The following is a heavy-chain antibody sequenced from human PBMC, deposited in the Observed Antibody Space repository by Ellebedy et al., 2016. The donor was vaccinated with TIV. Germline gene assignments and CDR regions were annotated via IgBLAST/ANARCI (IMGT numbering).Heavy chain of an antibody. J-gene: IGHJ5*02. D-gene: IGHD3-10*01. CDR3: AKDVEGYGSGSYYRWFDP. V-gene: IGHV3-23*01. CDR1: GFIFSSYA. Sequence: ESLKISXAASGFIFSSYAMTWVRQAPGKGLEWVSGITGSGGGTHYADSVKGRFTISRDNSKNTLYLQMNSLRAEDTAVYYCAKDVEGYGSGSYYRWFDPWGQGTLVTVSS. CDR2: ITGSGGGT.